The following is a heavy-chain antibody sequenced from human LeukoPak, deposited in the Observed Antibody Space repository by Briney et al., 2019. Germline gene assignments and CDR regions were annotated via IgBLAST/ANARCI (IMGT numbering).Heavy chain of an antibody. V-gene: IGHV4-34*01. CDR1: GGSFSGYY. CDR2: INHIGST. J-gene: IGHJ6*02. CDR3: ARRRRPDIVVVPAAIDGYYYYYYGMDV. Sequence: PSETLSLTCAVYGGSFSGYYLSWIRQPPGKGLDWIGEINHIGSTNYNPSLTNRFTISVDTYKNQFSLKLSSVTAADTAVYYCARRRRPDIVVVPAAIDGYYYYYYGMDVWGQGTTVTVSS. D-gene: IGHD2-2*01.